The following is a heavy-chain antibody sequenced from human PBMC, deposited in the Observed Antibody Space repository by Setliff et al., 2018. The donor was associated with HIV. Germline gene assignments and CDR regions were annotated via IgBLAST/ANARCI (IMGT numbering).Heavy chain of an antibody. J-gene: IGHJ5*02. CDR2: IYSGGST. D-gene: IGHD6-13*01. Sequence: PGESLKISCAASGFTVSSNYMSWVRQAPGKGLEWVSVIYSGGSTYYADSVKGRFTISRDNSKNTLYLQMNSLRAEDTAVYYCARDRRAAAGTGDWFDPWGQGTLVTVSS. CDR1: GFTVSSNY. CDR3: ARDRRAAAGTGDWFDP. V-gene: IGHV3-66*02.